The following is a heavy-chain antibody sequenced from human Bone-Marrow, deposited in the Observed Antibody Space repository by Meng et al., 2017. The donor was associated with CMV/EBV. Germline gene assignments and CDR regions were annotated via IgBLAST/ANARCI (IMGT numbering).Heavy chain of an antibody. Sequence: SQTLSLTCAVYGGSFSGYYWSWIRQPPGKGLEWIGEINHSGSTNYNPSLKSRATISVDTSKNQFSLKLRSVTAADTAVYYCARSPGYPREFGYWGQGTLVTVSS. J-gene: IGHJ4*02. D-gene: IGHD3-10*01. CDR3: ARSPGYPREFGY. V-gene: IGHV4-34*01. CDR1: GGSFSGYY. CDR2: INHSGST.